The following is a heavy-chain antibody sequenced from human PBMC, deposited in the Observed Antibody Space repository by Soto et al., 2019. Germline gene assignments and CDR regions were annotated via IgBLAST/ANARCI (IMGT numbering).Heavy chain of an antibody. CDR1: GFTFSSYA. D-gene: IGHD3-22*01. J-gene: IGHJ3*02. CDR2: ISYDGSNK. Sequence: VGSLRLSCAASGFTFSSYAMHWVRQAPGKGLEWVAVISYDGSNKYYADSVKGRFTISRDNSKNTLYLQMNSLRAEDTAVYYCARDLRGYYYDTVDAFDIWGQGTMVTVSS. CDR3: ARDLRGYYYDTVDAFDI. V-gene: IGHV3-30-3*01.